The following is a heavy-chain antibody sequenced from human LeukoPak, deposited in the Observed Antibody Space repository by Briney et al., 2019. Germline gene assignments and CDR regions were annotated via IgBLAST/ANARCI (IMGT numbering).Heavy chain of an antibody. CDR1: GGSFSGYY. Sequence: SSETLSLTCAVYGGSFSGYYWSWIRQPPGKGLEWIGYIYYSGSTNYNPSLKSRVTISVDTSKNQFSLKLSSVTAEDTAVYYCARGGGSGSYFVSWLGTPYYYYMDVWGKGTTVTISS. CDR3: ARGGGSGSYFVSWLGTPYYYYMDV. V-gene: IGHV4-59*01. J-gene: IGHJ6*03. D-gene: IGHD3-10*01. CDR2: IYYSGST.